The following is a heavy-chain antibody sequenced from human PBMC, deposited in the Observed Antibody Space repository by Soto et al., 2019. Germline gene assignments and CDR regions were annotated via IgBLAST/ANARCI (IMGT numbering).Heavy chain of an antibody. CDR3: AKDILLSSSRTYGMDV. D-gene: IGHD6-13*01. CDR1: GFTFDDYA. J-gene: IGHJ6*02. Sequence: GGSLRLSCAASGFTFDDYAMHWVRQAPGKGLEWVSGISWNSGSIGYADSVKGRFTISRDNAKNSLYLQMNSLRAEDTALYYCAKDILLSSSRTYGMDVWGQET. V-gene: IGHV3-9*01. CDR2: ISWNSGSI.